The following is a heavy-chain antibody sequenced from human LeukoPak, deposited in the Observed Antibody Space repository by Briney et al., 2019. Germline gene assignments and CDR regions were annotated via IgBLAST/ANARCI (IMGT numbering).Heavy chain of an antibody. CDR1: GFTFSSYA. Sequence: PGGSLRLSCAASGFTFSSYAMHWVRQAPGKGLEWVAVISYDGSNKYYADSVKGRFTISRDNSKNTLYLQMNSLRAEDTAVYYCARGPLGVLYFDYWGQGTLVTVSS. CDR2: ISYDGSNK. D-gene: IGHD3-16*01. CDR3: ARGPLGVLYFDY. J-gene: IGHJ4*02. V-gene: IGHV3-30-3*01.